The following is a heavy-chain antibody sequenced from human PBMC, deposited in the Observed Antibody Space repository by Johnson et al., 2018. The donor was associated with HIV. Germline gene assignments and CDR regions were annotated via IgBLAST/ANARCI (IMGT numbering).Heavy chain of an antibody. J-gene: IGHJ3*02. CDR2: LRQDGGEK. CDR1: GFTFSSYD. V-gene: IGHV3-7*05. CDR3: TRSQGWQYGAFDVFNI. Sequence: VQLVESGGGLVQPGGSLRLSCAASGFTFSSYDMHWVRQATGKGLEWVASLRQDGGEKYYVDSVKGRFTISRDNAKNSLYLQMNSLRAEDTAVYYCTRSQGWQYGAFDVFNIWGQGTMVTVAS. D-gene: IGHD3-3*02.